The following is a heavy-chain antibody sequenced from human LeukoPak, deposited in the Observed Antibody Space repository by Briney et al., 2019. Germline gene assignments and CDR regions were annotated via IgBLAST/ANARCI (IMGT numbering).Heavy chain of an antibody. CDR2: IKQDGSEK. CDR1: GFTFSSFW. J-gene: IGHJ4*02. Sequence: GGSLRLSCAASGFTFSSFWMSWVRQAPGKGLVWVANIKQDGSEKYYVDSVKGRFTISRDNAKNSLYLQMNSLRAEDTAVYYCADLLGYCSGGRCYPPRRWGQGTLVTVSS. CDR3: ADLLGYCSGGRCYPPRR. D-gene: IGHD2-15*01. V-gene: IGHV3-7*01.